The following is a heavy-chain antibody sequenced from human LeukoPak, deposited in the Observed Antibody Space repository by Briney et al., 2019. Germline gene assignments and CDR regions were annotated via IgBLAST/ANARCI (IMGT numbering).Heavy chain of an antibody. Sequence: GGSLRLSCAASGFTFSSYAMSWVRQAPGKGLEWVSAISGSGGSTYYADSVKGRFTISRDNSKNTLYLQMNSLRAEDTAVYYCAKAMKAFGGVIVNGYGMDVWGQGTTVTVSS. CDR3: AKAMKAFGGVIVNGYGMDV. CDR2: ISGSGGST. V-gene: IGHV3-23*01. D-gene: IGHD3-16*02. J-gene: IGHJ6*02. CDR1: GFTFSSYA.